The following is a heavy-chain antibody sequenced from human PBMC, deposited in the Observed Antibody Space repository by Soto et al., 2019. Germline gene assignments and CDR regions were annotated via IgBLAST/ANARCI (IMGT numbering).Heavy chain of an antibody. CDR2: IYTSGST. V-gene: IGHV4-4*07. Sequence: PPEELSVTCTVSGGSISNYYWNGIRQHAGKGLEWLGRIYTSGSTNYNPSLKSRVTMSVDTSKNQFSLNLSSVTAADTAGYYCAIDVQSGYTSGYTFLAHWG. CDR3: AIDVQSGYTSGYTFLAH. CDR1: GGSISNYY. D-gene: IGHD2-15*01. J-gene: IGHJ1*01.